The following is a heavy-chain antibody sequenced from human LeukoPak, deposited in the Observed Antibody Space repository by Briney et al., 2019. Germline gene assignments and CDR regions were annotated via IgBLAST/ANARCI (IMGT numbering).Heavy chain of an antibody. CDR3: AGSPIGYGMDV. CDR2: VYHSGST. V-gene: IGHV4-4*02. J-gene: IGHJ6*02. Sequence: SETLSLTCAVSGGSISNENWWGWVRRPPGKGLEWIGEVYHSGSTNYIPSLKSRVTISVDKSKNQFSLKLTSVTAADTAVYYCAGSPIGYGMDVWGQGTTVTVSS. CDR1: GGSISNENW.